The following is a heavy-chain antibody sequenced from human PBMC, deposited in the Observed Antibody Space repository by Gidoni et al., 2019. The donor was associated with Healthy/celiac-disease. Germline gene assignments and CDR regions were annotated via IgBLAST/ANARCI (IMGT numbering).Heavy chain of an antibody. CDR3: ARDRGDGYPPDAFDI. Sequence: QVQLVESGGGVVQPGRSLSLSCAASGFTFSSYAMHWVRQAPGKGLEWVAVISYDGSNKYYADSVKGRFTIARDNSKNTLYLQMNSLRAEDTAVYYCARDRGDGYPPDAFDIWGQGTMVTVSS. V-gene: IGHV3-30*04. J-gene: IGHJ3*02. CDR2: ISYDGSNK. D-gene: IGHD5-12*01. CDR1: GFTFSSYA.